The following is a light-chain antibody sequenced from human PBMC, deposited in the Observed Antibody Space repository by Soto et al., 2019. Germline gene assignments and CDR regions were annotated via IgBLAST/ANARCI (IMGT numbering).Light chain of an antibody. CDR3: QQYSDWPLT. J-gene: IGKJ4*01. CDR2: GAS. Sequence: EIVMPQAPATLSVSPGERVTLSCRASQSVSSNLAWYQQKPGQAPRLLIFGASTRATGTPARFSGSGSETEFTLTISSLQSEDFAVYYCQQYSDWPLTFGGGTNVEIK. CDR1: QSVSSN. V-gene: IGKV3D-15*01.